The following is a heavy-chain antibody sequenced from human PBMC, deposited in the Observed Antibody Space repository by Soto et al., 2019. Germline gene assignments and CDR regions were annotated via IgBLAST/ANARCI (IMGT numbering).Heavy chain of an antibody. V-gene: IGHV5-51*01. CDR2: IYPGDSDT. CDR3: ARRCSGGNYYSSHYFYGMDV. CDR1: GYIFTNYW. D-gene: IGHD2-15*01. J-gene: IGHJ6*02. Sequence: GESLKISCKGSGYIFTNYWIGWVRQMPGKGLEWMGIIYPGDSDTRYSPSFQGQVTISSDKSISTAYLQWSSVKASDTAMYYCARRCSGGNYYSSHYFYGMDVWGQGTTVTAP.